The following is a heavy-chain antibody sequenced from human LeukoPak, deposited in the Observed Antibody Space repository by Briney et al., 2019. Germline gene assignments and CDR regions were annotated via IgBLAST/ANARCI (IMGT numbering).Heavy chain of an antibody. CDR3: ARGYLVPAAIREGYYYYYYMDV. CDR1: GGSISSGSYY. Sequence: PSETLSLTCTVSGGSISSGSYYWSWIRQAAGMGLEWIGRIYTSRSTNYNPSLKSRVTISVDTSKNQFSLKLSSVTAADTAVYYWARGYLVPAAIREGYYYYYYMDVWGKGTTVTVSS. D-gene: IGHD2-2*02. V-gene: IGHV4-61*02. J-gene: IGHJ6*03. CDR2: IYTSRST.